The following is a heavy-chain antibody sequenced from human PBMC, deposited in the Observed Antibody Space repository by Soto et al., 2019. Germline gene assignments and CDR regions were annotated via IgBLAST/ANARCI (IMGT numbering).Heavy chain of an antibody. V-gene: IGHV6-1*01. CDR2: TNYASKWSH. Sequence: SQTLSLTCSISGDIVSESSVSWNWIRQPPSRGLEWLGRTNYASKWSHDYAESLRSRITISADTSKNQFYLQPTSMTAEEKAVYYCARDGNWRLDYWGQGALVTVSS. CDR3: ARDGNWRLDY. J-gene: IGHJ4*02. CDR1: GDIVSESSVS. D-gene: IGHD1-1*01.